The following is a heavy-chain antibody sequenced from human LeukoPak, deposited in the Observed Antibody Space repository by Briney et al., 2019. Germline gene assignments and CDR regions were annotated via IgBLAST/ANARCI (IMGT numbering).Heavy chain of an antibody. V-gene: IGHV3-48*02. D-gene: IGHD1-26*01. CDR2: ISSSSTI. J-gene: IGHJ4*02. CDR3: ATTRSGSYLLDY. CDR1: GFTFSSYS. Sequence: PGGSLRLSCAASGFTFSSYSMICVRQAPGKGLEGVSYISSSSTIYYADSVKGRFTISRDNAKNSLYLQINSLRDEDTAVYYCATTRSGSYLLDYWGQGTLVTVSS.